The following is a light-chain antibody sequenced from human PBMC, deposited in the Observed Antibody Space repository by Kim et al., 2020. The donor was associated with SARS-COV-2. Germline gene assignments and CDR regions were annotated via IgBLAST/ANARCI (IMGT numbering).Light chain of an antibody. Sequence: EIVMTQSPATLSVSPGERATLSCRASQSVSTNLAWYQHKPGQAPRLLISGASTGATGIPARFSGSGSGTEFTLTISSLQSEDVAIYYCQHYNKGPRTFVQGTTVEIK. J-gene: IGKJ1*01. V-gene: IGKV3-15*01. CDR3: QHYNKGPRT. CDR2: GAS. CDR1: QSVSTN.